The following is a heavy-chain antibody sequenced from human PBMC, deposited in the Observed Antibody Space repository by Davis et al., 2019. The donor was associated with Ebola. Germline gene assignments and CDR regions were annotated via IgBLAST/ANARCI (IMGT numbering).Heavy chain of an antibody. D-gene: IGHD1-26*01. CDR1: GFTFSTYW. Sequence: HTGGSLRLSCAASGFTFSTYWMHWVRQAPGKGLVWVSRINSDGSSTSYADSVKGRFTISRDNAKNTLYLQMNSLRAEDTAVYYCARISWVRGWFDPWGQGTLVTVSS. V-gene: IGHV3-74*01. CDR2: INSDGSST. CDR3: ARISWVRGWFDP. J-gene: IGHJ5*02.